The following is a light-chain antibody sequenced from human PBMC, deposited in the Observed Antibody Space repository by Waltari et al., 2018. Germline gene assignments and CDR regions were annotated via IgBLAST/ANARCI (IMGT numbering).Light chain of an antibody. J-gene: IGLJ2*01. CDR1: SSDVGGYNS. CDR3: SSYTSTSTLL. Sequence: QSALTQPASVSGSPGQSITISCTGTSSDVGGYNSVSWYQQHPGKAPKLMIYDVRNRPSGVSNRFSGSKSGNTASLTISGLQAEDEADYYCSSYTSTSTLLFGGGTKLTVL. CDR2: DVR. V-gene: IGLV2-14*01.